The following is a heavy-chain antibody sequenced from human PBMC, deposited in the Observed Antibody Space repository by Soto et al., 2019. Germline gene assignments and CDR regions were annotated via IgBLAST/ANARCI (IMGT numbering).Heavy chain of an antibody. J-gene: IGHJ4*02. CDR1: GFTFSSYA. CDR3: AKVSSLYGDYVPSSGLDDF. CDR2: ITYIGGAT. D-gene: IGHD4-17*01. Sequence: EAQLLESGGGFVQPGGSLRLSCAASGFTFSSYAMAWVRQAPGKGREWVSGITYIGGATFYADSVKGRFTISRDNVRNTLYLQMNRLRVEDTAVYYCAKVSSLYGDYVPSSGLDDFWGQGTLVTVSS. V-gene: IGHV3-23*01.